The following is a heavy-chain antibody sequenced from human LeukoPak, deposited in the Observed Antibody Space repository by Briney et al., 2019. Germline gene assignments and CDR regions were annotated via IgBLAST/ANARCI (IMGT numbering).Heavy chain of an antibody. V-gene: IGHV3-21*06. CDR2: HSSSGGYT. J-gene: IGHJ5*02. CDR3: AKDLDYANWFDP. Sequence: PGGSLRLSCAVSGFTFRTYSMNWVRQAPGKGLEWVSSHSSSGGYTNYADSVKGRFTISRDNAKNSLFLQMNSLRVEDTAVYYCAKDLDYANWFDPWGQGTLVTVSS. CDR1: GFTFRTYS. D-gene: IGHD4-17*01.